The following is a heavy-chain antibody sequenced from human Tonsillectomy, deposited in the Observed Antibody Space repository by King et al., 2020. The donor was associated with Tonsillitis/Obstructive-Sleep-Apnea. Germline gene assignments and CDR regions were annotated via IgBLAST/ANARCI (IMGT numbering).Heavy chain of an antibody. CDR2: IWYDGSNK. D-gene: IGHD2-2*01. V-gene: IGHV3-33*01. J-gene: IGHJ4*02. CDR3: AREGDIVVVPAALDY. Sequence: VQLVESGGGVVQPGRSLRLSCAASGFTLSSYGMYWGRQAPGKGLEWVAVIWYDGSNKYYADSVKGRFTISRDNSKNTLYLQMNSLRAEDTAVYYCAREGDIVVVPAALDYWRQGTLVTVSS. CDR1: GFTLSSYG.